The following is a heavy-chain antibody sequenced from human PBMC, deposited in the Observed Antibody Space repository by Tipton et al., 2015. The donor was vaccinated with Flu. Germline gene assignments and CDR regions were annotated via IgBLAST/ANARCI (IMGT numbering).Heavy chain of an antibody. CDR1: GFTFRDYS. V-gene: IGHV3-33*03. CDR2: VGLYGPAT. J-gene: IGHJ4*02. D-gene: IGHD1-1*01. Sequence: SLRLSCAASGFTFRDYSMHWVRQAPGKGLEWLSAVGLVGLYGPATEYADSVRGRFTSSRDNAKNSLSLQMSSLRVEDTAMYYCATWNGRDNWGQGTLVTVSS. CDR3: ATWNGRDN.